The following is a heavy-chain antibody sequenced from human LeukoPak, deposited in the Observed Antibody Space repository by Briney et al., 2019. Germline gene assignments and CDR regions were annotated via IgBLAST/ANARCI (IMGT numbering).Heavy chain of an antibody. Sequence: ETLSLTCTVSGGSISSYYWSWIRRPPGKGLEWVPVIYSGGSTYYADSVKGRFTISRDNSKNTLYLQMNSLRAEDTAVYYCARALPSSLFAFDIWGQGTMVTVSS. V-gene: IGHV3-53*01. J-gene: IGHJ3*02. D-gene: IGHD6-13*01. CDR1: GGSISSYY. CDR3: ARALPSSLFAFDI. CDR2: IYSGGST.